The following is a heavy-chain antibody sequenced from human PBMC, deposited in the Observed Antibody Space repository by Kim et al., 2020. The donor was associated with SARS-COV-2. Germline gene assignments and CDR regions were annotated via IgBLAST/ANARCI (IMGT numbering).Heavy chain of an antibody. CDR3: AKLGYCSSTSCQDY. V-gene: IGHV3-23*01. J-gene: IGHJ4*02. D-gene: IGHD2-2*01. Sequence: DSVKGRFTLYRDNSKNTLYLQMNSLRAEDTAVYYCAKLGYCSSTSCQDYWGQGTLVTVSS.